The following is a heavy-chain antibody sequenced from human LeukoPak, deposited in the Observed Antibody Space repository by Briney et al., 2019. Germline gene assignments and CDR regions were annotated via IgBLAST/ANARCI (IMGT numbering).Heavy chain of an antibody. CDR1: GGSFSGYY. V-gene: IGHV4-34*01. CDR3: ARDLRPIIAARPFTWFDP. CDR2: INHSGST. J-gene: IGHJ5*02. D-gene: IGHD6-6*01. Sequence: SETLSLTCAVYGGSFSGYYWSWIRQPPGKGLEWIGEINHSGSTNYNPSLKSRVTISVDTSKNQFSLKLSSVTAADTAVYYCARDLRPIIAARPFTWFDPWGQGTLVTVSS.